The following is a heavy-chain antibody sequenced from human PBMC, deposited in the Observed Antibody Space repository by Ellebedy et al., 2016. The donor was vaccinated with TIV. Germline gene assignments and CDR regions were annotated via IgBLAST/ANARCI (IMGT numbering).Heavy chain of an antibody. CDR3: AREVGGGQGDMDV. V-gene: IGHV3-33*01. CDR1: GFTFTNYH. CDR2: IWSDGSLE. D-gene: IGHD1-26*01. J-gene: IGHJ6*02. Sequence: GESLKLSCAASGFTFTNYHMHWVRQAPGKGLEWVALIWSDGSLEYYADSVKSRFTLSRDSSENTVYLHMNSLRADDTAVYYCAREVGGGQGDMDVWGQGTTVTVSS.